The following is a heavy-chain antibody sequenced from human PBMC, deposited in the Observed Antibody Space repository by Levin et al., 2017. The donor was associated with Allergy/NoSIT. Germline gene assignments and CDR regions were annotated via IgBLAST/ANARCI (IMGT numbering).Heavy chain of an antibody. J-gene: IGHJ5*02. CDR1: GFGVSGTY. V-gene: IGHV3-53*01. CDR2: INSDGDT. D-gene: IGHD4-17*01. Sequence: LSLTCVASGFGVSGTYMSWVRQAPGKGLEWVSIINSDGDTYYADSVKGRFTISRDNSKNTLYLQMNSLIVEDTAVYYCARDDGRSLLNHWGQGTLVTVSS. CDR3: ARDDGRSLLNH.